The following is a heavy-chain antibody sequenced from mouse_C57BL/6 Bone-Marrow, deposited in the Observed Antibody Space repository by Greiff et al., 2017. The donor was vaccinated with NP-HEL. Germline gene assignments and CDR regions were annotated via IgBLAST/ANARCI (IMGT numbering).Heavy chain of an antibody. V-gene: IGHV1-54*01. CDR2: INPGSGGT. CDR1: GYAFTNYL. D-gene: IGHD2-3*01. Sequence: QVQLQQSGAELVRPGTSVKVSCKASGYAFTNYLIEWVKQRPGQGLEWIGVINPGSGGTNYNEKFKGKATLTADKSSSTAYMQLSSLTSEDSAVYFCARSAYDGYYKAWFAYWGQGTLVTVSA. J-gene: IGHJ3*01. CDR3: ARSAYDGYYKAWFAY.